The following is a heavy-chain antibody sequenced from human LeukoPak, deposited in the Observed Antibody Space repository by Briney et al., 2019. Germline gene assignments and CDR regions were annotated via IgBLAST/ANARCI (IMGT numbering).Heavy chain of an antibody. CDR2: ISGSGGST. Sequence: QSGGSLRLSCAASGFTFSSYAMSWVRQAPGKGLEWVSAISGSGGSTYYADSVKGRFTISRDNSKNTLYLQMNSLRAEDTAVYYRASRVGPTGADFDYWGQGTLVTVSS. CDR1: GFTFSSYA. CDR3: ASRVGPTGADFDY. V-gene: IGHV3-23*01. D-gene: IGHD1-1*01. J-gene: IGHJ4*02.